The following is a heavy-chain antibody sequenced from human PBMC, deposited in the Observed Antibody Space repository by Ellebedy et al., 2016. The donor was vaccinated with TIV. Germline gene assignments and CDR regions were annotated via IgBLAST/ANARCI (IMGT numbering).Heavy chain of an antibody. Sequence: SLKISCAASGFNFDDHAMHWVRQAPGKGLEWVSGISWNSGNIGYADSVKGRFTISRDNSKNTLYLQMNSLRAEDTAVYYCARDPGDYYLDFWGQGTLVTVSS. CDR1: GFNFDDHA. J-gene: IGHJ4*02. D-gene: IGHD4-17*01. V-gene: IGHV3-9*01. CDR3: ARDPGDYYLDF. CDR2: ISWNSGNI.